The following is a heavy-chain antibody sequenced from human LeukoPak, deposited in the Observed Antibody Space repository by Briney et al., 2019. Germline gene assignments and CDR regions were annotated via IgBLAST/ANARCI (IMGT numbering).Heavy chain of an antibody. D-gene: IGHD3/OR15-3a*01. CDR1: GFSVSSKD. J-gene: IGHJ4*02. V-gene: IGHV3-11*01. Sequence: HPGGSLRLSCAASGFSVSSKDMTWVRQAPGKGLEWVSYSSSSGSTIYYADSVKGRFAISRDNAKNSLYLQMNSLRAEDTAVYYCARRRDFIDYWGQGTLVTVSS. CDR3: ARRRDFIDY. CDR2: SSSSGSTI.